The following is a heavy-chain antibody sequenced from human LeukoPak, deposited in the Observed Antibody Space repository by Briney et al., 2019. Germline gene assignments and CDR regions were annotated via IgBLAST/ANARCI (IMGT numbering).Heavy chain of an antibody. CDR2: IKQDGGEK. D-gene: IGHD4-11*01. V-gene: IGHV3-7*01. CDR1: EFTFSNSW. CDR3: ATYSILNAREFRY. Sequence: GGSLRLSCEVSEFTFSNSWMSWVRQAPGKGLEWVANIKQDGGEKYYVDSVKGRFTISRDNAKNSLFLQMNSLRVEDTAIYYCATYSILNAREFRYWGQGTLVTVTS. J-gene: IGHJ1*01.